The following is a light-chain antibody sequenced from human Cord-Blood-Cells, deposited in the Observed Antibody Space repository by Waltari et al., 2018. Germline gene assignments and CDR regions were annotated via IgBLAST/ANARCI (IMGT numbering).Light chain of an antibody. CDR2: EGS. CDR3: CSYAGSSIYV. V-gene: IGLV2-23*01. J-gene: IGLJ1*01. CDR1: GIEVGSSTL. Sequence: QSPLPQPASFLGSPVPSPQISCPGTGIEVGSSTLVSLYPQHPGNAPKLMIYEGSKRPSGVSNRFSGSKPGNTASLTSSGLQAEDEADYYCCSYAGSSIYVVGTGTNVTVL.